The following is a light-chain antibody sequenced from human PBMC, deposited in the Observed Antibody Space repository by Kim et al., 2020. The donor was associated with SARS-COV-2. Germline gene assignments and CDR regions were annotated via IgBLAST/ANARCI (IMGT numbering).Light chain of an antibody. CDR1: ESVLSDSNNKNC. V-gene: IGKV4-1*01. CDR2: WAS. J-gene: IGKJ2*01. CDR3: QQCYRTPYT. Sequence: RATINGKSSESVLSDSNNKNCLAWYRQKPGQPPRLLIYWASTRGSGVPDRFSGSVSGTDFTLTISSLQAEDVAVYYCQQCYRTPYTFGQGTKLEI.